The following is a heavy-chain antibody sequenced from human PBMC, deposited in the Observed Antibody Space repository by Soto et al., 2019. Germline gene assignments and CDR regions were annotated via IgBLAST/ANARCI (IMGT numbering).Heavy chain of an antibody. Sequence: ASVKVSCKASGYTFTSYGISWVRQAPGQGLEWMGWISGYNGDTNYAQKFQDRVSMTIDTSTGTAYMELRSLTSDDTAIYYCAKNGQPPYYYYGLDVWGQGTTVTVSS. J-gene: IGHJ6*02. CDR3: AKNGQPPYYYYGLDV. D-gene: IGHD2-8*01. CDR2: ISGYNGDT. CDR1: GYTFTSYG. V-gene: IGHV1-18*01.